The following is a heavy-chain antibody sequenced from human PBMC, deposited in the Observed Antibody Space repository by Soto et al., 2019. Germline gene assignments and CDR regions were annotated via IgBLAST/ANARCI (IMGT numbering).Heavy chain of an antibody. CDR2: IYHSGST. J-gene: IGHJ4*02. Sequence: QLQLQESGSGLVKPSQTLSLTCAVSGGSISSGGYSWSWIRQPPGKGLEWIGYIYHSGSTYYNPSLKSRVTISVDRAQNQFSRKLSSVTAADTAVYYCASAGGLGAVAADYWGQGTLVTVSS. CDR1: GGSISSGGYS. V-gene: IGHV4-30-2*01. D-gene: IGHD6-19*01. CDR3: ASAGGLGAVAADY.